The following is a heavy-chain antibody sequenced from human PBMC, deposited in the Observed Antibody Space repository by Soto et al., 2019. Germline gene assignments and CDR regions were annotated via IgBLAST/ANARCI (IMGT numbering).Heavy chain of an antibody. CDR3: ARTAYYYGMDV. V-gene: IGHV4-59*01. J-gene: IGHJ6*02. Sequence: SETLSLTCTVSGGSISSYYWSWIRQPPGKGLEWIGYIYYSGSTNYNASLKSRVTISVDTSKNQFSLKLSSVTAADTAVYYCARTAYYYGMDVWGQGTTVTVSS. CDR1: GGSISSYY. CDR2: IYYSGST.